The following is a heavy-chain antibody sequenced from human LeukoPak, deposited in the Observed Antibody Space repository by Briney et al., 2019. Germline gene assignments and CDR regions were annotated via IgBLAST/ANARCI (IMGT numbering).Heavy chain of an antibody. J-gene: IGHJ4*02. D-gene: IGHD6-19*01. CDR1: GFTVSSNY. V-gene: IGHV3-7*03. Sequence: GGSLRLSCAASGFTVSSNYMSWVRQAPGKGLEWVANIKQDGSEKYYVDSVKGRFTISRDNAKNSLYLQMNSLRAEDTAVYYCARSGSSGWYIARWGQGTLVTVSS. CDR3: ARSGSSGWYIAR. CDR2: IKQDGSEK.